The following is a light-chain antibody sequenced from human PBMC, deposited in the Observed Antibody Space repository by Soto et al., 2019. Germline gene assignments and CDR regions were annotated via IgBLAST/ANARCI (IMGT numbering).Light chain of an antibody. CDR3: QKRSNWPFT. Sequence: EIVLTQSPATLSLSPGERSTVSCRASQSVSGYLAWYQQKPGQAPRLLIYDASNRATGIPARFSGSGSGTDFNLTISSLVPGDFAVYYCQKRSNWPFTFGPGTTVDVK. V-gene: IGKV3-11*01. CDR2: DAS. CDR1: QSVSGY. J-gene: IGKJ3*01.